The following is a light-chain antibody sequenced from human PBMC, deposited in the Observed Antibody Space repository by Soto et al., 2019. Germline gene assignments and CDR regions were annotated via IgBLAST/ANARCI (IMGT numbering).Light chain of an antibody. CDR1: QSVSRSY. Sequence: EIVLTQSPGTLSLSPGERATLSCRASQSVSRSYLAWYQQKPGRAPRLLIYGASTRATGIPDKFSGSGSGTDFTLTITRLEPEDVAVYYCQQYGISPALTFGGGTKVESK. CDR3: QQYGISPALT. CDR2: GAS. J-gene: IGKJ4*01. V-gene: IGKV3-20*01.